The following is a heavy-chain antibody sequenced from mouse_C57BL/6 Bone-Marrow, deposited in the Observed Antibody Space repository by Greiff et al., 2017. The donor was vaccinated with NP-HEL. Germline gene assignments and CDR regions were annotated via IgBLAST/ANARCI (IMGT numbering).Heavy chain of an antibody. CDR1: GFNITDYY. D-gene: IGHD1-1*01. Sequence: DVKLQESGAELVRPGASVKLSCTASGFNITDYYMHWVKQRPEQGLEWIGRIDPEDGDTEYAPKFQGKATMTADTSSNTAYLQLGSLTSEDTAVYYCTTGFHTTVVEGWYFDVWGTGTTVTVSS. CDR3: TTGFHTTVVEGWYFDV. CDR2: IDPEDGDT. V-gene: IGHV14-1*01. J-gene: IGHJ1*03.